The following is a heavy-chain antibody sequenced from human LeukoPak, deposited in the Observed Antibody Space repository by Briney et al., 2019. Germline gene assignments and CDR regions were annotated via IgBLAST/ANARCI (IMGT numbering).Heavy chain of an antibody. J-gene: IGHJ6*03. CDR2: IYYSGST. Sequence: PSETLSLTCTVSGGSISSYYWSWIRQPPGKGLEWIGYIYYSGSTNYNPSLKSRVTISVDTSKNQFSLKLSSVTAADTAVYYCARVRRGYSYGYGYYYYYMDVWGKGTTVTISS. CDR3: ARVRRGYSYGYGYYYYYMDV. CDR1: GGSISSYY. V-gene: IGHV4-59*01. D-gene: IGHD5-18*01.